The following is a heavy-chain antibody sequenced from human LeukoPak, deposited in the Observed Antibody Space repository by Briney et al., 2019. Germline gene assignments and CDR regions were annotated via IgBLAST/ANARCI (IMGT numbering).Heavy chain of an antibody. Sequence: ASVKVSCKASGGTFSSYAISWVRQAPGQGLEWMGGIIPIFGTANYAQKFQGRVTITADESTSTAYMELSSLRSEDTAVYYCARELMVRGVIYWFDPWGQGTLVTVSS. CDR2: IIPIFGTA. V-gene: IGHV1-69*13. CDR1: GGTFSSYA. J-gene: IGHJ5*02. D-gene: IGHD3-10*01. CDR3: ARELMVRGVIYWFDP.